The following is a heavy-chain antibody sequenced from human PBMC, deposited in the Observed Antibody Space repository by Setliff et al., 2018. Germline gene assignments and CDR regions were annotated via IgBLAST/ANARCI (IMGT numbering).Heavy chain of an antibody. CDR2: ISVYSGNA. V-gene: IGHV1-18*01. D-gene: IGHD6-6*01. Sequence: ASVKVSCKASGYSFSDSAVNWVRQAPGQGLQWVGWISVYSGNAYYAQTLQDRVTLTTDTSTTTAYLELRSLRPDDTAVYYCLRDRPYSNSPEYSFDVWGQGTTVTVSS. CDR3: LRDRPYSNSPEYSFDV. J-gene: IGHJ3*01. CDR1: GYSFSDSA.